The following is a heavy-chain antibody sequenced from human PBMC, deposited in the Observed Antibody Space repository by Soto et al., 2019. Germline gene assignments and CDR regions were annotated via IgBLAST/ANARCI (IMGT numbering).Heavy chain of an antibody. CDR1: GGSISSYY. CDR3: ARVSSAGGGTLNWFDS. J-gene: IGHJ5*01. Sequence: SETLSLTCTVSGGSISSYYWSWIRQPPGKGLEWIGEINHSGSTNYNPSLKSRVTISVDTSKNQFSLKLSSVTAADTAVYYCARVSSAGGGTLNWFDSWGQGTLVPVAS. CDR2: INHSGST. D-gene: IGHD3-16*01. V-gene: IGHV4-34*01.